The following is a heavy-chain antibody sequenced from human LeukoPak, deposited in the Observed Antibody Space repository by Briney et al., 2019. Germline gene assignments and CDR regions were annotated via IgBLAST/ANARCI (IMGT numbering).Heavy chain of an antibody. CDR2: INSDGSRT. CDR1: GFTFSSYW. V-gene: IGHV3-74*01. D-gene: IGHD4-11*01. Sequence: GGSLRLSCAASGFTFSSYWMNWVRQAPGQGLMWVSRINSDGSRTTYADSVRGRFTISRDNAKSTLYLQMNSLGAEDTAVYYCARVRDDYTYFDCWGQGTLVTVSS. J-gene: IGHJ4*02. CDR3: ARVRDDYTYFDC.